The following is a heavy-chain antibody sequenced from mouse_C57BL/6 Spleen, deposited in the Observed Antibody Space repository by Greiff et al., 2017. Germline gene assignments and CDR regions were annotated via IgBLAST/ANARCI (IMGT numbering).Heavy chain of an antibody. J-gene: IGHJ3*01. CDR2: INPRNGGT. D-gene: IGHD2-1*01. Sequence: VQLQQPGTELVKPGASVKLSCKASGYTFTSYWMHWVKQRPGQGLEWIGNINPRNGGTNYNEKFKSKATLTVDKSSSTAYMQLSSLTSEDSAVYYCARTSLDYGNSWFAYWGQGTLVTVSA. CDR1: GYTFTSYW. V-gene: IGHV1-53*01. CDR3: ARTSLDYGNSWFAY.